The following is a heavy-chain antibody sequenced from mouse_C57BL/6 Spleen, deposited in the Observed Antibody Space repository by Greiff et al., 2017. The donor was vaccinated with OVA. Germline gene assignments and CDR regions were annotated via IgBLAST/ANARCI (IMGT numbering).Heavy chain of an antibody. V-gene: IGHV14-2*01. CDR2: IDPEDGET. D-gene: IGHD4-1*01. J-gene: IGHJ4*01. Sequence: EVQLQQSGAELVKPGASVKLSCTASGFNIKDYYMHWVKQRTEQGLEWIGRIDPEDGETKYASKFQGKATITADTSSNTAYLQLSSLTSEDTAVYYCADWDVGAMDYWGQGTSVTVSS. CDR1: GFNIKDYY. CDR3: ADWDVGAMDY.